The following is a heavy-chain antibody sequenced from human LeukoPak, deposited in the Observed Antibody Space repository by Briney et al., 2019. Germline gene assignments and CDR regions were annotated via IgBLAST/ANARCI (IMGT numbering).Heavy chain of an antibody. CDR2: IKQDGSEK. V-gene: IGHV3-7*04. J-gene: IGHJ4*02. CDR3: TRGVITRDY. D-gene: IGHD3-22*01. CDR1: GFTFSSNW. Sequence: GGSLRLSCAASGFTFSSNWMSWVRQAPGKGLEWVANIKQDGSEKYYVDSVKGRFTISRDNAKNSLYLQMNSLRADDTAVYYCTRGVITRDYWGQGTLVTVSS.